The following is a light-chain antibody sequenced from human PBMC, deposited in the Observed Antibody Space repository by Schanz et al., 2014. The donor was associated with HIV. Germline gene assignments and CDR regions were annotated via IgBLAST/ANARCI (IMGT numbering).Light chain of an antibody. J-gene: IGKJ3*01. V-gene: IGKV3-15*01. CDR3: QQYGNSPFT. CDR1: QSVGSN. Sequence: EIPMTQSPATLSVSPGERATLSCRTSQSVGSNLAWHQQKPGQAPRLLIYGASTRAAGIPARFSGSGSGTDFTLTISRLEPEDFAVYYCQQYGNSPFTFGPGTKVDIK. CDR2: GAS.